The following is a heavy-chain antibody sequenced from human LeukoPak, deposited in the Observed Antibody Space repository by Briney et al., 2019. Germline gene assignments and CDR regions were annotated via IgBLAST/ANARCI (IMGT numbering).Heavy chain of an antibody. CDR1: GGSISSGGYY. CDR2: IYYSGST. D-gene: IGHD5-18*01. Sequence: SETLSLTCTVSGGSISSGGYYWSWIRQHPGKGLERIGYIYYSGSTYYNPSFKSRVTISVDTSKNQFSLKLSSVTAADTAVYYCARVGSYGYRYYFDYWGQGTLVTVSS. V-gene: IGHV4-31*03. CDR3: ARVGSYGYRYYFDY. J-gene: IGHJ4*02.